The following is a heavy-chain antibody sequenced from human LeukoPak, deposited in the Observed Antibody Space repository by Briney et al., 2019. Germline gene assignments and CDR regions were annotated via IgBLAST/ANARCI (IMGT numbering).Heavy chain of an antibody. J-gene: IGHJ4*02. V-gene: IGHV3-21*01. CDR3: AREEEWYASGTYYKGFDS. D-gene: IGHD3-10*01. CDR1: GFTFSSYT. Sequence: GGALRLSCAASGFTFSSYTMNWVRQAPGKGLEWVSSINCNSSYIYYAVSVKGRFTISRDNAKNSLYLQMYSLRADDTAVYYCAREEEWYASGTYYKGFDSWGQGTLVTVSS. CDR2: INCNSSYI.